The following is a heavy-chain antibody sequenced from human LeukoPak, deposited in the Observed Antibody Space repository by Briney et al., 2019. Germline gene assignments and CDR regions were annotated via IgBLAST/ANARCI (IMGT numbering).Heavy chain of an antibody. Sequence: GGSLRLSCAASGFTFSIYGMHWVRQAPGKGLEWVAFIRSDGSIKSYADSVKGRFTISRDNSKNTLYLQMDSLRAEDTALYYCAKDVPAAYFDYWGQGTLVTVSS. CDR3: AKDVPAAYFDY. D-gene: IGHD2-2*01. CDR2: IRSDGSIK. CDR1: GFTFSIYG. V-gene: IGHV3-30*02. J-gene: IGHJ4*02.